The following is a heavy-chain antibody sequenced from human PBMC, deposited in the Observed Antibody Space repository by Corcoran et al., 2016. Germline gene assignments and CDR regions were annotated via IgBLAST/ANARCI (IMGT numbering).Heavy chain of an antibody. CDR3: ARSSNYDSSGYYNPARPYYFDY. V-gene: IGHV3-48*02. CDR1: GFTFSSYS. D-gene: IGHD3-22*01. CDR2: ISSSSSTL. J-gene: IGHJ4*02. Sequence: EVQLVESGGGLVQPGGSLRLSCAASGFTFSSYSMNWVRQAPGKGLEWVSYISSSSSTLYYADSVKGRFTISRDNAKNSLYLQMDSLRDEDTAVYYCARSSNYDSSGYYNPARPYYFDYWGQGTLVTVSS.